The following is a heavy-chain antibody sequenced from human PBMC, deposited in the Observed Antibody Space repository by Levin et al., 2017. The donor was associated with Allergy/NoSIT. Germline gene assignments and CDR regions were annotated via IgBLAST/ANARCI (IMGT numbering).Heavy chain of an antibody. CDR1: GILFSSYD. V-gene: IGHV3-21*01. J-gene: IGHJ6*02. Sequence: GESLKISCAASGILFSSYDMNWVRQAPGKGLEWVSSISAGGNYIYYADSVKGRFTISRNNAKNSLFLQMNSLRAEDTAVYYCASWAMYHYDRSAFDYFYYAMDVWGQGTTVTVSS. CDR3: ASWAMYHYDRSAFDYFYYAMDV. D-gene: IGHD3-22*01. CDR2: ISAGGNYI.